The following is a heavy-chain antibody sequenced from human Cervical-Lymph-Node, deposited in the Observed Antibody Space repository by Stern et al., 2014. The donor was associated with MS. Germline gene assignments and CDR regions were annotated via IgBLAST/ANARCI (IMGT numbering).Heavy chain of an antibody. D-gene: IGHD3-10*01. CDR3: AHSVYYGSGSYDPYYFDY. CDR1: GFSLSTSGVG. J-gene: IGHJ4*02. CDR2: IYWDDDK. V-gene: IGHV2-5*02. Sequence: QATLREPGPTLVKPTQTLTLTCTFSGFSLSTSGVGVGWIRQPPGKALEWLALIYWDDDKRYSPSLKSRLTITKDTSKNQVVLTMTNMDPVDTATYYCAHSVYYGSGSYDPYYFDYWGQGTLVTVSS.